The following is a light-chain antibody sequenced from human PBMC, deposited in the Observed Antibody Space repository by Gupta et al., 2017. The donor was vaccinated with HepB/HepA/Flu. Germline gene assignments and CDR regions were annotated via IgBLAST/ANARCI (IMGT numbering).Light chain of an antibody. Sequence: DIVMTQFPDSLVVALGQRATITCRSSQSLLYRSNQRNHLLWYQQKSGQPPKLLIYWASTRESGVPERFSGSGSGTQFTLTINNVQAEDVAIYYCQQYYKTPRTFGGGTMVEIK. CDR3: QQYYKTPRT. V-gene: IGKV4-1*01. J-gene: IGKJ4*01. CDR2: WAS. CDR1: QSLLYRSNQRNH.